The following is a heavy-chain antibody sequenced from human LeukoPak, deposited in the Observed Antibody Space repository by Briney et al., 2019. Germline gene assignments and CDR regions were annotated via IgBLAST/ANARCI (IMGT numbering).Heavy chain of an antibody. J-gene: IGHJ4*02. CDR2: IYYSGST. D-gene: IGHD4-11*01. V-gene: IGHV4-31*03. CDR3: ARDSADYSKPLDY. CDR1: GGSISSGGYY. Sequence: PSETLSLTCTVSGGSISSGGYYWSWIRQHPGKGLEWIGYIYYSGSTYYNPSLKSRVTISVDTSKNQFSLKLSSVTAADTAVYYCARDSADYSKPLDYWGQGTLVTVSS.